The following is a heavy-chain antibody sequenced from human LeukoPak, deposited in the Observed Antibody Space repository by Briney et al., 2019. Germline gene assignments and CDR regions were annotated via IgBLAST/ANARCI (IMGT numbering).Heavy chain of an antibody. V-gene: IGHV3-30*02. Sequence: GGSLRLSCAASGFTFSSYGLHWVRQAPGKGLEWVAFIRYDGGNKYYADSVKGRFTISRDNSKNTLFLQMNSLRADDTAVYYCAKDLPEYYGSGSYGFDYWGQGTLVTVSS. CDR3: AKDLPEYYGSGSYGFDY. CDR2: IRYDGGNK. J-gene: IGHJ4*02. D-gene: IGHD3-10*01. CDR1: GFTFSSYG.